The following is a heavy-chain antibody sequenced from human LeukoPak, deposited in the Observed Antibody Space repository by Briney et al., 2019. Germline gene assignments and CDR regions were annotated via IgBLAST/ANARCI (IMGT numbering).Heavy chain of an antibody. CDR2: ISDSGDTT. Sequence: PGGSLRLSCAASGFSFSTYATNRARQAPGKGLEWVSAISDSGDTTYYADSVKGRFTISRDNSRNTLYLQMNSLRVEDTAVYYCAKARGGSCFDCWGQGTLVTVSS. CDR3: AKARGGSCFDC. V-gene: IGHV3-23*01. CDR1: GFSFSTYA. J-gene: IGHJ4*02. D-gene: IGHD2-15*01.